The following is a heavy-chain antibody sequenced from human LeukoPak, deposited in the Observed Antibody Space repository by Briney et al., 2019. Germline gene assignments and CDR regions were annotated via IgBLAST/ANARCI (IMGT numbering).Heavy chain of an antibody. D-gene: IGHD1-26*01. CDR3: ASGGVGATLRAIDY. J-gene: IGHJ4*02. V-gene: IGHV4-39*07. CDR2: IYYSGST. Sequence: XWIRQPXGTGLEGIGSIYYSGSTNYNPSLKSRVTISVDTSKNQFSLKLNSVTAADTAVYYCASGGVGATLRAIDYWGQGTLVTVSS.